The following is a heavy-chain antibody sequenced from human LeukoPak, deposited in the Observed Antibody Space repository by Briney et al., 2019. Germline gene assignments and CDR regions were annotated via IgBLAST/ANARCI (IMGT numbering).Heavy chain of an antibody. CDR1: GFTFDDYA. CDR3: AKDSSGYYYVFQH. D-gene: IGHD3-22*01. CDR2: ISGDGGST. Sequence: VGSLRLSCAASGFTFDDYAMHWVRQAPGKGLDWVSLISGDGGSTYYGDSVKGRFTISRDNSKNSLYLQMNSLGTEDTALYYCAKDSSGYYYVFQHWGQGTLVTVSS. V-gene: IGHV3-43*02. J-gene: IGHJ1*01.